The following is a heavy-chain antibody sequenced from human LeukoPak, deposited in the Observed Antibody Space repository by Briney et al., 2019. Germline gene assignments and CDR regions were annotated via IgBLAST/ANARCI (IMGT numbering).Heavy chain of an antibody. CDR3: ARTLLAGFGDFNWFDP. V-gene: IGHV1-2*02. D-gene: IGHD3-10*01. CDR2: INPNSGGT. CDR1: GYTFTAYY. Sequence: ASVKVSWKASGYTFTAYYMHWVRQAPGQGLEWMGWINPNSGGTNYAQKFQGRVTMTRDTSISTAYMELSRLRSDDTAVYYCARTLLAGFGDFNWFDPWGQGTLVTVSS. J-gene: IGHJ5*02.